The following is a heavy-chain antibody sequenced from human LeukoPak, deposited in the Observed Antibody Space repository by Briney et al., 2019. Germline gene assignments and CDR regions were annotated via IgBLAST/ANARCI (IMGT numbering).Heavy chain of an antibody. Sequence: HPGGFLRLSCAASGFTFSSYAMHWVRQAPGKGPEYVAAISGNGDKTHYGSSEQGRFTVSRDNSKNTLYLQMGSLRTEDMAVYYCARAPPLERIGWYGEDEFRGQGTLVTVSS. D-gene: IGHD6-19*01. CDR2: ISGNGDKT. J-gene: IGHJ1*01. CDR1: GFTFSSYA. CDR3: ARAPPLERIGWYGEDEF. V-gene: IGHV3-64*01.